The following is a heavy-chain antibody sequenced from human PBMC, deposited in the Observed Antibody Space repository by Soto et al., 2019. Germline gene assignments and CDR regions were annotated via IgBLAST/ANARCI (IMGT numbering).Heavy chain of an antibody. Sequence: EVQLVESGGGLVQPGGSLRLSCAASGFTFSSYSMNWVRQAPGKGLAWVSYISSSSSTIYYADSVKGRFTISRDNAKNSLYLQMTSLRAEDTAVYYCVITHPAVTPGAFDIWGQGTMVTVSS. CDR3: VITHPAVTPGAFDI. J-gene: IGHJ3*02. CDR2: ISSSSSTI. D-gene: IGHD4-17*01. V-gene: IGHV3-48*01. CDR1: GFTFSSYS.